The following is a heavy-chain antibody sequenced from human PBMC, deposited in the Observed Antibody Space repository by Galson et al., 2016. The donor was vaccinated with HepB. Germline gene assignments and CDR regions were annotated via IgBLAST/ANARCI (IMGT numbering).Heavy chain of an antibody. J-gene: IGHJ5*02. V-gene: IGHV3-15*01. Sequence: LRLSCAASGLTFSNAWMSWVRQAPGKGLEWVARIKSKTDGGTTDYAAPVKGRFTISRDDSKNTQYLQMNSLKTEDTAVYYCTAASPKQQRIHTYFDPWGQATLVTVSS. D-gene: IGHD6-25*01. CDR3: TAASPKQQRIHTYFDP. CDR2: IKSKTDGGTT. CDR1: GLTFSNAW.